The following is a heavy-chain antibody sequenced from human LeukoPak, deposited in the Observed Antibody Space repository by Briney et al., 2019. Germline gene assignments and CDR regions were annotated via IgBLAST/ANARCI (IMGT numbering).Heavy chain of an antibody. CDR1: GYTFTGYY. CDR2: INPNSGGT. Sequence: ASVKVSCKASGYTFTGYYMHWVRQAPAQGLEWMGWINPNSGGTNYAQKFQGRVTITTDESTSTAYMELSSLRSEDTAVYYCARDLASVIVVVPAGLAFDIWGQGTMVTVSS. V-gene: IGHV1-2*02. D-gene: IGHD2-2*01. J-gene: IGHJ3*02. CDR3: ARDLASVIVVVPAGLAFDI.